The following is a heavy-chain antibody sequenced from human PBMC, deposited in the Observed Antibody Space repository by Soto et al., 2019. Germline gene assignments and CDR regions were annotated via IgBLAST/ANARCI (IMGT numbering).Heavy chain of an antibody. CDR1: GYSFTSYW. D-gene: IGHD6-13*01. J-gene: IGHJ4*02. Sequence: EVQLVQSGAEVKKPGESLRISCKGSGYSFTSYWISWVRQMPGKGLEWMGMIDPSDSYTNYSPSLQVHVTISADKSISTAYLQWSSLKASDTAMYYCARLQAAAGDNDLTFDYWGQGTLVTVSS. V-gene: IGHV5-10-1*01. CDR2: IDPSDSYT. CDR3: ARLQAAAGDNDLTFDY.